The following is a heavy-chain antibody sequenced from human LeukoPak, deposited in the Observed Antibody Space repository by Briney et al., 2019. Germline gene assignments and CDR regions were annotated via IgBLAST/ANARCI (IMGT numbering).Heavy chain of an antibody. CDR3: AKDREPGEQRLIILDY. D-gene: IGHD6-25*01. Sequence: GGSLRLSCAASGFTFRSNAMHWVRQAPGKGLEWVAVISYDGSNKDHADSVKGRFTISRDNSKNTLYLQMNSLRPEDTAVYYCAKDREPGEQRLIILDYWGQGTLVTVSS. J-gene: IGHJ4*02. CDR2: ISYDGSNK. V-gene: IGHV3-30*18. CDR1: GFTFRSNA.